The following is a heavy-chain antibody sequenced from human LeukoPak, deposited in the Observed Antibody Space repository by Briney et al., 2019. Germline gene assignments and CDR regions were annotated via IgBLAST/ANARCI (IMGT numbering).Heavy chain of an antibody. D-gene: IGHD3-22*01. V-gene: IGHV3-7*01. J-gene: IGHJ3*02. CDR2: MKQDGSET. CDR3: ARDHHRRLYDSQARDTFDI. Sequence: GGSLRLSCAASGFTFSNYWMSWVRQAPGKGLEWVANMKQDGSETYYVDSVKGRFTISRDNAKNTLYLQMNSLRAEDTAVYYCARDHHRRLYDSQARDTFDIWGQGTMVTVSS. CDR1: GFTFSNYW.